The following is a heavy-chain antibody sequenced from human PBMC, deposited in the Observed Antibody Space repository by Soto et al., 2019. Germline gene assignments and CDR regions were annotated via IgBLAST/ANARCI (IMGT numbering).Heavy chain of an antibody. Sequence: ASVKVSCKASGYTFTGYYMHWVRQAPGQGLEWMGWINPNSGGTNCAQKFQGWVTMTRDTSISTAYMELSRLRSDDTAVYYCARGVIVATNQKYYYYYYGMDVWGQGTTVTSP. CDR2: INPNSGGT. CDR1: GYTFTGYY. V-gene: IGHV1-2*04. D-gene: IGHD5-12*01. CDR3: ARGVIVATNQKYYYYYYGMDV. J-gene: IGHJ6*02.